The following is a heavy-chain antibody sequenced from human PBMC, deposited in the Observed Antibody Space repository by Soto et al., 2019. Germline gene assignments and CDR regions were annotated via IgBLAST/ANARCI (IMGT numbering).Heavy chain of an antibody. J-gene: IGHJ5*02. V-gene: IGHV4-39*01. CDR1: GGSISSSSYY. Sequence: SETLSLTCSVSGGSISSSSYYWGWIRQPPGKGLEWIGSIYYSGSTYYNPSLKSRVTISVDTSKNQFSLKLSSVTAADTAVYYCARSSIIVVVVAATPHWFDPWGQGTLVTVSS. CDR3: ARSSIIVVVVAATPHWFDP. CDR2: IYYSGST. D-gene: IGHD2-15*01.